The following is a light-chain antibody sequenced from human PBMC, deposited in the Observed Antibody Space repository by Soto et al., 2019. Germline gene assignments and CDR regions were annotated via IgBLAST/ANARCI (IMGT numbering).Light chain of an antibody. CDR3: ETWDTDTRV. J-gene: IGLJ3*02. CDR1: SGHSSYI. Sequence: QLVLTQSSSASASLGSSVKLTCTLSSGHSSYIIAWHQQQSGKAPRFLMKLDGSGSYNKGSGIPDRFSGSSSGADRYLTISNLHSEDEADYYCETWDTDTRVFGGGTKVTVL. CDR2: LDGSGSY. V-gene: IGLV4-60*03.